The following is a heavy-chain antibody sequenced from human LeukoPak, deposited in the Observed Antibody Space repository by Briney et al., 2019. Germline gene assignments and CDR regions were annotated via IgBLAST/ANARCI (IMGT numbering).Heavy chain of an antibody. CDR1: GFTFSSYE. CDR2: ISYDGSNK. J-gene: IGHJ4*02. D-gene: IGHD6-19*01. Sequence: GGSLRLSCAASGFTFSSYEMNWVRQAPGKGLEWVAVISYDGSNKYYADSVKGRFTISRDNSKNTLYLQMNSLRAEDTAVYYCAKPSGWYALFDYWGQGTLVTVSS. V-gene: IGHV3-30*18. CDR3: AKPSGWYALFDY.